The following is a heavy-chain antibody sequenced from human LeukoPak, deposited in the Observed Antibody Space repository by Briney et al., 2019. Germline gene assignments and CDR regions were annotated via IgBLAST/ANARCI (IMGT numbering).Heavy chain of an antibody. Sequence: ASVKVSCKASGYTFTSYCMHWVRQAPGQGLEWMGIINPSGGSTSYAQKFQGRVTMTRDTSTSTVYMELSSLRSEDTAVYYCARDSDFWSGYYTDPTYLFDYWGQGTLVTVSS. CDR2: INPSGGST. CDR3: ARDSDFWSGYYTDPTYLFDY. CDR1: GYTFTSYC. V-gene: IGHV1-46*01. J-gene: IGHJ4*02. D-gene: IGHD3-3*01.